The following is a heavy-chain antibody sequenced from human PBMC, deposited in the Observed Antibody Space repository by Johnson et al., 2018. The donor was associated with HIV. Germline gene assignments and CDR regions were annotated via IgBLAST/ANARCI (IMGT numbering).Heavy chain of an antibody. V-gene: IGHV3-11*04. D-gene: IGHD3-16*01. CDR3: ARGGSDAFDI. CDR2: ISPSGTTV. Sequence: QVQLVESGGGVVQPGRSLRLSCAASGFTFSDYYMSWIRQAPGKGLEWISYISPSGTTVYYADSVKGRFTISRDNAKKSLYVQMKSLRAADTALYYCARGGSDAFDIWGQGTMVTVSS. J-gene: IGHJ3*02. CDR1: GFTFSDYY.